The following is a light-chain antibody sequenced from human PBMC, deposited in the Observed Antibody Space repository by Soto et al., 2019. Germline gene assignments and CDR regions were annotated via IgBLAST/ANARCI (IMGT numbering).Light chain of an antibody. CDR2: SNN. CDR1: SSNIGSSA. CDR3: AAWDDSLHGVV. J-gene: IGLJ2*01. Sequence: QSVLTQPPSASGTPGQRVTISCSGTSSNIGSSAVYWYRQLPGTAPKILIYSNNQRPSVVPDRFSGSKSGTSASLAISGLQSEDEADYYCAAWDDSLHGVVFGGGTKLTVL. V-gene: IGLV1-44*01.